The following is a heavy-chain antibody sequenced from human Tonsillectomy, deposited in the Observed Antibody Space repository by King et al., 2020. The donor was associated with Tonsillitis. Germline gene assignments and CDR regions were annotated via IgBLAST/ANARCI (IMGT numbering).Heavy chain of an antibody. Sequence: QLVQSGAEVKKPGASVKVSCKASGYSFTGYYMHWVRQAPGQGLEWMGWINPNSGGTKYAQNFQGRVTMTRDTSIRTAHMELSRLRSDDTAVYYCAKEGGVGYYVIVRGAFAVWGRGTTVTVSS. CDR1: GYSFTGYY. J-gene: IGHJ6*02. CDR2: INPNSGGT. CDR3: AKEGGVGYYVIVRGAFAV. V-gene: IGHV1-2*02. D-gene: IGHD3-10*02.